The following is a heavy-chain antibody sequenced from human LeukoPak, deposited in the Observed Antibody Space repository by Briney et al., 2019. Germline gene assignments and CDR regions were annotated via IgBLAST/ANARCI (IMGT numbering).Heavy chain of an antibody. Sequence: GGSLRLSCAASGFTFSNAWMKSKTDGGTTDYAAPVKGRFTISRDDSKNTLYLQMNSLKTEDTAVYYCTTGAGRGYWGQGTLVTVSS. CDR1: GFTFSNAW. CDR3: TTGAGRGY. D-gene: IGHD3-10*01. CDR2: SKTDGGTT. V-gene: IGHV3-15*07. J-gene: IGHJ4*02.